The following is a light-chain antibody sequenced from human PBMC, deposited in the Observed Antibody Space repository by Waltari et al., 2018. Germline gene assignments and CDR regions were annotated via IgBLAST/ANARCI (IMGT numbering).Light chain of an antibody. CDR3: QQSYTVPIT. CDR2: AAS. J-gene: IGKJ3*01. Sequence: DIQMTQSPSSLSASVGDRVTITCRASQSVSGFLNWYQQKPGKAPQLLIYAASTLESGVPSRFSGSGSGTDFTLAISSLQLEDFATYYCQQSYTVPITFGPGTKVDIK. V-gene: IGKV1-39*01. CDR1: QSVSGF.